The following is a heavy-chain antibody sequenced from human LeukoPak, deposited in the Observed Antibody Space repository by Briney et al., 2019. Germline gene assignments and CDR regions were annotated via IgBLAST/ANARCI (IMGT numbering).Heavy chain of an antibody. J-gene: IGHJ4*02. CDR1: GFTFSSYA. CDR2: ISGSGGST. D-gene: IGHD6-19*01. Sequence: GGSLRLSCAASGFTFSSYAMSWVRQAQGKGLEWVSAISGSGGSTYYADSVKGRFTISRDNSKNTLYLQMNSLRAEDTAVYYCASEGSGWLFFDYWGQGTLVTVSS. CDR3: ASEGSGWLFFDY. V-gene: IGHV3-23*01.